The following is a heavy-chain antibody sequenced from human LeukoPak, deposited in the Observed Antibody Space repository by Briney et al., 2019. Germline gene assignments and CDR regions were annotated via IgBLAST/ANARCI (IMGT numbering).Heavy chain of an antibody. Sequence: GGSLRLSCAASGFSFSSYWMHWVRQAPGKGLVWVSRISIDGSTTNYADSVKGRFTISRDNAKNTLYLRMNSLRAEDTAVYYCARDRGSGSYDYWGQGTLVTVSS. CDR1: GFSFSSYW. CDR3: ARDRGSGSYDY. CDR2: ISIDGSTT. D-gene: IGHD1-26*01. J-gene: IGHJ4*02. V-gene: IGHV3-74*01.